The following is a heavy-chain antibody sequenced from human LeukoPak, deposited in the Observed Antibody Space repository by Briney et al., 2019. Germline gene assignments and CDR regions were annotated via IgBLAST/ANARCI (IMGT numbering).Heavy chain of an antibody. D-gene: IGHD5-24*01. J-gene: IGHJ3*01. CDR3: ARDLKDGYPEDAFDL. CDR1: GFTVSDYY. V-gene: IGHV3-11*04. Sequence: GGSLRLSCAASGFTVSDYYMSWIRQAPGKGLEWVSYMSSGGTIIYYADSLKGRLTISRDNDKNSLYLQVNSLRVEDTAVYYCARDLKDGYPEDAFDLWGQGTMVTVSS. CDR2: MSSGGTII.